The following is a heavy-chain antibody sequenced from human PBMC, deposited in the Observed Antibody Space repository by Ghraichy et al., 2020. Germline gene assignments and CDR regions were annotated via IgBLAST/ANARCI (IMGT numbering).Heavy chain of an antibody. CDR3: AHRRVGIVGATVFDY. D-gene: IGHD1-26*01. J-gene: IGHJ4*02. Sequence: SGPTLVKPTQTLTLTCTFSGFSLSTSGVGVGWIRQPPGKALEWLALIYWDDDKRYSPSLKSRLTITKDTSKNQVVLTMTNMDPVDTATYYCAHRRVGIVGATVFDYWGQGTLVTVSS. CDR1: GFSLSTSGVG. V-gene: IGHV2-5*02. CDR2: IYWDDDK.